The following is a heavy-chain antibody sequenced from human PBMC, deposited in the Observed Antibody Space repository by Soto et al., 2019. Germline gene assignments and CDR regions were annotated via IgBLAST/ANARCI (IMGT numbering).Heavy chain of an antibody. J-gene: IGHJ4*02. Sequence: QVQLVQSGAEVKKPGSSVKVSCKASGGTFSSYAISWVRQAPGQGLEWMGGIIPIFGTANYAQKFQGRVTITADESTSTAYRELSSLRSEDTAVYYCARSEYSSSSRWTDYWGQGTLVTVSS. CDR2: IIPIFGTA. D-gene: IGHD6-6*01. CDR1: GGTFSSYA. CDR3: ARSEYSSSSRWTDY. V-gene: IGHV1-69*01.